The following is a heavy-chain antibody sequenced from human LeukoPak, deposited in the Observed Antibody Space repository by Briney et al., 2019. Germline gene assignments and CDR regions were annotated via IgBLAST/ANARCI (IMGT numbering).Heavy chain of an antibody. V-gene: IGHV4-34*01. D-gene: IGHD6-19*01. Sequence: SETLSLTCSVYGASLSDYFWSWIRQPPGKGLEWMGEINHSGSTNYNPSLKSRVTMSVDTSKNQFSLKLSSVTAADTAVYYCARLRSGWYQGRYYFDYWGQGTLVTVSS. CDR1: GASLSDYF. J-gene: IGHJ4*02. CDR3: ARLRSGWYQGRYYFDY. CDR2: INHSGST.